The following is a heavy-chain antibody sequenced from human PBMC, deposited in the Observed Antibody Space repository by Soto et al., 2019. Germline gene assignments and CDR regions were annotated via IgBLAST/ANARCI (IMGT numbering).Heavy chain of an antibody. CDR3: AHSLPSSSPPKGRAFDI. CDR1: GFSLSTSGVG. D-gene: IGHD6-13*01. V-gene: IGHV2-5*01. Sequence: QITLKESGPTLVKPTQTLTLTCTFSGFSLSTSGVGVGWIRQPPGKALEWLALIYWNDDKRYSPSLKSRLTITKDTSQNQVVLTMTNMDPVDTATYYCAHSLPSSSPPKGRAFDIWGQGTMVTVSS. J-gene: IGHJ3*02. CDR2: IYWNDDK.